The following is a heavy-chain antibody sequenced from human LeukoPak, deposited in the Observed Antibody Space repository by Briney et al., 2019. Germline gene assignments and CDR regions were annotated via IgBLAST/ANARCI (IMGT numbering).Heavy chain of an antibody. J-gene: IGHJ5*02. CDR1: GYTFTSYA. CDR3: AGGYCSSTSCYAFSNWFDP. Sequence: ASVKASCKASGYTFTSYAMHWVRQAPGQRLEWMGWINAGNGNTKYSQKFQGRVTITRDTSASTAYMELSSLRSEDTAVYYCAGGYCSSTSCYAFSNWFDPWGQGTLVTVSS. CDR2: INAGNGNT. V-gene: IGHV1-3*01. D-gene: IGHD2-2*01.